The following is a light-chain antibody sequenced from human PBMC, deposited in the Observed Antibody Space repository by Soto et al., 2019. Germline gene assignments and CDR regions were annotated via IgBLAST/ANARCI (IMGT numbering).Light chain of an antibody. CDR1: QSISSW. V-gene: IGKV1-5*01. CDR3: QQYNSYPLT. J-gene: IGKJ5*01. Sequence: DIQMTQSPSTLSASLGDRVTITWGASQSISSWLAWYQQKAGKAPKLLIYDASSLESGVPSRFSGSGYGTEFNLTISSLQTDDFVTYYCQQYNSYPLTFGGGTRLEIK. CDR2: DAS.